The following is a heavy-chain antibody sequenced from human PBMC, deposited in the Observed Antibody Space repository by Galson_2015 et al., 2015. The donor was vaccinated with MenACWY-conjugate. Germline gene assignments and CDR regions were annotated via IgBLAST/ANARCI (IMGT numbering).Heavy chain of an antibody. Sequence: SLRLSCAGSGITLRNYAMNWVRQTPGKGLEWVSSIRDHEHTTNYADSVRGRFTVSRDDSKNTMFLEMNSLRAEDRAVYYCARGGFYESIDFWGQGTLVAVSS. CDR1: GITLRNYA. CDR3: ARGGFYESIDF. V-gene: IGHV3-23*01. CDR2: IRDHEHTT. D-gene: IGHD5/OR15-5a*01. J-gene: IGHJ4*02.